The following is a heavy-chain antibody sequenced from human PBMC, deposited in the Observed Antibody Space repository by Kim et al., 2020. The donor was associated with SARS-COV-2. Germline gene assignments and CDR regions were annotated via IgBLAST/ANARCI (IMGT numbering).Heavy chain of an antibody. V-gene: IGHV1-2*06. CDR3: ARDVYYYGSGSYYNGEWYFDY. J-gene: IGHJ4*02. CDR2: INPNSGGT. CDR1: GYTFTGYY. D-gene: IGHD3-10*01. Sequence: ASVKVSCKASGYTFTGYYMHWVRQAPGQGLEWMGRINPNSGGTNYAQKFQGRVTMTRDTSISTAYMELSRLRSDDTAVYYCARDVYYYGSGSYYNGEWYFDYWGQGTLVTVSS.